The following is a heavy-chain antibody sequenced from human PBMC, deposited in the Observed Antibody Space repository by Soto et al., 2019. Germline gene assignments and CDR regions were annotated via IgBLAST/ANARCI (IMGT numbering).Heavy chain of an antibody. CDR2: MNPNSGNT. D-gene: IGHD3-16*02. CDR1: GYTFTSYD. J-gene: IGHJ4*02. V-gene: IGHV1-8*01. CDR3: ARGGALNDYIWGSYRYIIAPFDY. Sequence: ASVKVSCKASGYTFTSYDINWVRQATGQGLEWMGWMNPNSGNTGYAQKFQGRVTMTRNTSISTAYMELSSLRSEETAVYYCARGGALNDYIWGSYRYIIAPFDYWGQGTLVTVSS.